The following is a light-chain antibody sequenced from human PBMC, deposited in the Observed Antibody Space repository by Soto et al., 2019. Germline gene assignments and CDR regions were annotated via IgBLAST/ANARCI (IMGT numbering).Light chain of an antibody. V-gene: IGKV3-20*01. CDR3: QYYITSRGYM. J-gene: IGKJ2*01. Sequence: VLTQSPATLSLSPGDRATLSCRASQGITSSYLAWYQHKPGQAPRLLIYGASNRATGIPDRFSGSGSGTDFTLTISRLEPEDFRMYYCQYYITSRGYMFGQGTKLEIK. CDR1: QGITSSY. CDR2: GAS.